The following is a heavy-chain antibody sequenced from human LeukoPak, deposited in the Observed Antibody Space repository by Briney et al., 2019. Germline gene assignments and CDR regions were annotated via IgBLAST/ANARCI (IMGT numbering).Heavy chain of an antibody. Sequence: PGGSLRLSCAAAGFSFSNYAMSWVRQAPGKGLEWVSSISGTGGTTYSADSVKGRLTISRDNSKNTVSLQMNSVRAEDTAVYYCAKEGYSYPLNYFDSWGQGNLVTVSS. V-gene: IGHV3-23*01. D-gene: IGHD5-12*01. CDR1: GFSFSNYA. CDR2: ISGTGGTT. CDR3: AKEGYSYPLNYFDS. J-gene: IGHJ4*02.